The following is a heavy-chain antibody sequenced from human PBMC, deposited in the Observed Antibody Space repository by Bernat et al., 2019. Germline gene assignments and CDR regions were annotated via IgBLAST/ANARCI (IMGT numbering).Heavy chain of an antibody. CDR2: IYYSGST. V-gene: IGHV4-61*01. CDR1: GGSVSSGSYY. D-gene: IGHD2-2*01. Sequence: QVQLQESGPGLVKPSETLSLTCTVSGGSVSSGSYYWSWIRQPPGKGLEWIGYIYYSGSTNYNPSLKSRVTISVDTSKNQFSLKLSSVTAADPAVYYCARAVGDIVVVLVDYWGQGTLVTVSS. J-gene: IGHJ4*02. CDR3: ARAVGDIVVVLVDY.